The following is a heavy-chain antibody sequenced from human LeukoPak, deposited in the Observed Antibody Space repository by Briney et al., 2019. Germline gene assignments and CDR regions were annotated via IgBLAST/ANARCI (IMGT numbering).Heavy chain of an antibody. CDR3: ARARAGSSPGFDY. D-gene: IGHD6-6*01. Sequence: KSGGSLRLSCAASGFTFDDYGMSWVRQAPGKGLEWVSSISSSSSYIYYADSVKGRFTISRDNAKNSLYLQMNSLRAEDTAVYYCARARAGSSPGFDYWGQGTLVTVSS. J-gene: IGHJ4*02. V-gene: IGHV3-21*01. CDR2: ISSSSSYI. CDR1: GFTFDDYG.